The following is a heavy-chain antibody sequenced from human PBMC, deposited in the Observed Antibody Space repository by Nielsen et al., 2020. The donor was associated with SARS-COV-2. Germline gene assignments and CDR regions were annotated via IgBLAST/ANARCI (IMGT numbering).Heavy chain of an antibody. V-gene: IGHV5-51*01. CDR1: GYSFTSYW. Sequence: GESLKISCKGSGYSFTSYWIGWVRQMPGKGLEWMGIIYPSDSDTRYSPSFQGQVTISADRSTSTAYLQWSSLKASDTAMYYCARHTYYYDTTGYKHLDYWGQGTLVTVSS. CDR2: IYPSDSDT. D-gene: IGHD3-22*01. CDR3: ARHTYYYDTTGYKHLDY. J-gene: IGHJ4*02.